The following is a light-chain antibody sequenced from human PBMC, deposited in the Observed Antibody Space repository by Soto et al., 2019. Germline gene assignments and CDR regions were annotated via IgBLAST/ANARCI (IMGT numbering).Light chain of an antibody. Sequence: EIVLTQSPGTLSLSPVERATLSYRARQSVSSSYLAWYQQKPGHAPRLLIYGSSTRATGIPARFSGSGSETEFTLTISSLQSEDFAVYYCQQYNNWTPITFGQGTRLETK. CDR1: QSVSSSY. J-gene: IGKJ5*01. CDR2: GSS. V-gene: IGKV3-15*01. CDR3: QQYNNWTPIT.